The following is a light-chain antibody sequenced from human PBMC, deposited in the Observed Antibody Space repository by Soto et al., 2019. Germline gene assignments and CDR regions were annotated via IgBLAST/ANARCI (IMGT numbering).Light chain of an antibody. CDR3: QQSYSTPRT. CDR1: QSVLYSSNKKNY. J-gene: IGKJ1*01. V-gene: IGKV4-1*01. Sequence: DIVMTQSPDSLAVSLGERATINGKSSQSVLYSSNKKNYLAWYQQKSGQSPKVLIYWASTREYVVPDRLSGSGSGTEFTLTIISLQAEDAAGYYCQQSYSTPRTFGQGTKVEIK. CDR2: WAS.